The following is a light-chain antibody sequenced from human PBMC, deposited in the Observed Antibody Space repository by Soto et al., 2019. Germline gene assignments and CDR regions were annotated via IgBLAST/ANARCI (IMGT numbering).Light chain of an antibody. CDR2: DSS. Sequence: DIQMTQSPSTLFASVGDRVTITCRASQSVRNWLAWYQQKPGRAPHLLIYDSSTLEPGVPSRFRGSGSGTEFTLTINGLQPDDFVTYYCQQYDVYSPQTFGQGTKVDIK. J-gene: IGKJ1*01. V-gene: IGKV1-5*01. CDR1: QSVRNW. CDR3: QQYDVYSPQT.